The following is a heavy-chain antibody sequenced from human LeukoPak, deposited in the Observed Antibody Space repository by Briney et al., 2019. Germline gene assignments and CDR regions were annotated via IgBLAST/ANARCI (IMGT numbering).Heavy chain of an antibody. CDR2: INPNSGGT. CDR3: ARGGRTYGYSSSWYIAFDI. J-gene: IGHJ3*02. Sequence: ASVKVSCKASGYTFTGYYMHWVRQAPGQGLEWMGWINPNSGGTNYAQKFQGWVTMTRDTSISTAYMELSRLRSDDTAVYYCARGGRTYGYSSSWYIAFDIWGQGTMVTVSS. V-gene: IGHV1-2*04. D-gene: IGHD6-13*01. CDR1: GYTFTGYY.